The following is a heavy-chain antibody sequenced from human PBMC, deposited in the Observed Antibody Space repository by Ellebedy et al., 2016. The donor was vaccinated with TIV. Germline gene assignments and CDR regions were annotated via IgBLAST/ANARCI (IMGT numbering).Heavy chain of an antibody. Sequence: ASVKVSXKASGYTFTSYYMHWVRQAPGQGLEWMGIINPSGGSTSYAQKFQGRVTMTRDTSTSTVYMELSSLRSEDTAVYYCARDYGGRYYYYGMDVWGQGTTVTVSS. CDR2: INPSGGST. V-gene: IGHV1-46*01. CDR3: ARDYGGRYYYYGMDV. D-gene: IGHD4/OR15-4a*01. J-gene: IGHJ6*02. CDR1: GYTFTSYY.